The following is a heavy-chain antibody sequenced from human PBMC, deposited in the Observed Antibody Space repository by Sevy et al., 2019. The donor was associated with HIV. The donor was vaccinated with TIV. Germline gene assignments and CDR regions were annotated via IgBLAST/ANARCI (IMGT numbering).Heavy chain of an antibody. CDR3: AKDDFLGYYYGSGTRGGMDV. Sequence: GGSLRLSCAASGFTFSSYAMSWVRQAPGKGLEWVSAISGSGGSTYYADSVKGRFTISRDNSKNTLYLQMNSLRAEDTAVYYCAKDDFLGYYYGSGTRGGMDVWGQGTTVTVSS. V-gene: IGHV3-23*01. J-gene: IGHJ6*02. CDR1: GFTFSSYA. CDR2: ISGSGGST. D-gene: IGHD3-10*01.